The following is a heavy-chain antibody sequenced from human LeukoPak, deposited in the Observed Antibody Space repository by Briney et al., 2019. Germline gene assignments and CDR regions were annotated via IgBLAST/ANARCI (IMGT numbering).Heavy chain of an antibody. CDR3: ARGYNWFPSWFDP. Sequence: SETLSLTCTVSGDFINNVGYHWTWIRQHPEKGLEWIGSIHYGGRTENNPSLQSRFTISMDTSKNQFSLRLSSVTAADTAVYYCARGYNWFPSWFDPWGQGTLVTVSS. V-gene: IGHV4-31*03. CDR2: IHYGGRT. J-gene: IGHJ5*02. D-gene: IGHD1-1*01. CDR1: GDFINNVGYH.